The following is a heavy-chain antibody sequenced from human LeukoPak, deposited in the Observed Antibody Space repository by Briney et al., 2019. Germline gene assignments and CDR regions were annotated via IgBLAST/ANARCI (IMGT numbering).Heavy chain of an antibody. CDR2: INPNSGGT. CDR3: ARGKVWGYYFDY. V-gene: IGHV1-2*02. D-gene: IGHD7-27*01. J-gene: IGHJ4*02. Sequence: ASVKVSCKASGYTFTGYYMHWVRQAPGQGLEWMGWINPNSGGTNYAQKFQGRVTMTRNTSISTAYMELSSLRSEDTAVYYCARGKVWGYYFDYWGQGTLVTVSS. CDR1: GYTFTGYY.